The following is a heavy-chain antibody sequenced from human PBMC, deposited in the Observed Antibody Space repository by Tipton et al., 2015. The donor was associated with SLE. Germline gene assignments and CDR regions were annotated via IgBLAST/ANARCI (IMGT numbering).Heavy chain of an antibody. V-gene: IGHV3-30*02. CDR2: IWYDGGNK. CDR1: GFTFSSYG. D-gene: IGHD1-26*01. CDR3: AKDGSGTQGFQH. J-gene: IGHJ1*01. Sequence: SLRLSCAASGFTFSSYGIHWVRQATGRGLEWVAFIWYDGGNKYYADSVRGRFTISRDNSKNTLYLQMNSLRTEDTAVYYCAKDGSGTQGFQHWGQGTLVTVSS.